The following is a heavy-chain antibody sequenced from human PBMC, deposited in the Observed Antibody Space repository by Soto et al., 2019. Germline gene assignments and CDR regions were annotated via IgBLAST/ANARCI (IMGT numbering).Heavy chain of an antibody. CDR3: ARDYYDFWSGYYTGYGMDV. Sequence: GWSLRLSCASSVFTFSSYGMHWVRQAPGKGLEWVAVIWYDGSNKYYADSVKGRFTISRDNSKNTLYLQMSSLRAEDTAVYYCARDYYDFWSGYYTGYGMDVWGQGTTVTVSS. CDR1: VFTFSSYG. D-gene: IGHD3-3*01. V-gene: IGHV3-33*01. CDR2: IWYDGSNK. J-gene: IGHJ6*02.